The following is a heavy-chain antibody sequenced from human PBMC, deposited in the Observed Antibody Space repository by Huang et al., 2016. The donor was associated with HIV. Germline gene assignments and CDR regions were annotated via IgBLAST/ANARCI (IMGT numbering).Heavy chain of an antibody. V-gene: IGHV1-69*13. J-gene: IGHJ4*02. CDR2: IIPMFGTL. CDR1: GGTFISYA. D-gene: IGHD2-21*01. Sequence: QVQLVPSGAEVKQPGSSVRVSCKASGGTFISYAMAWVRQAPGQGLEWMGGIIPMFGTLNYAKKFQGRVTITADESTKTAYMGMRGLGSGDTAVYYCVLRGKWRHSGEAGDFDYWGQGTLVTVS. CDR3: VLRGKWRHSGEAGDFDY.